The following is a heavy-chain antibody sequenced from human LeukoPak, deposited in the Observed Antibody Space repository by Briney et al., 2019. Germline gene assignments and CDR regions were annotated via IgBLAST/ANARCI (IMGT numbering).Heavy chain of an antibody. CDR2: ISYDGSNK. CDR3: ASDRDIVVVVADPATLDY. D-gene: IGHD2-15*01. Sequence: GGSLRLSCAASGFTFSSYAMHWVRQAPGKGLEWVAVISYDGSNKYYADSVKGRFTISRDNSKNTLYLQMNSLRAEDTAVYYCASDRDIVVVVADPATLDYWGQGTLVTVSS. V-gene: IGHV3-30*04. J-gene: IGHJ4*02. CDR1: GFTFSSYA.